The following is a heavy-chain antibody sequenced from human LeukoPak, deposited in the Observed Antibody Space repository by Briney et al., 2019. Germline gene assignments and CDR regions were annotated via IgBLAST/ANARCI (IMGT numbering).Heavy chain of an antibody. CDR2: IHYRGTG. CDR3: ARRGPNSGSSRGWNFDL. V-gene: IGHV4-59*08. Sequence: SETLSLTCTVSGGSISGYYWSWIRQPPGKRLEWIGYIHYRGTGDSNPFLRSRVSMSVDTSKNQFSLKMSSLTASDTAMYYCARRGPNSGSSRGWNFDLWGRGTLLTVSS. CDR1: GGSISGYY. D-gene: IGHD5-12*01. J-gene: IGHJ2*01.